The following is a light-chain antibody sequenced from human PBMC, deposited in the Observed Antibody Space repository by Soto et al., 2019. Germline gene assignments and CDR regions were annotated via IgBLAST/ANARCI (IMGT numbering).Light chain of an antibody. CDR2: DAS. CDR1: QGISSA. CDR3: QQYENLPIT. V-gene: IGKV1D-13*01. Sequence: AIQLTQSPSSLSASVGDRVTITCRASQGISSALAWYQQKPGKAPKLLIYDASSLESGVPSRFSGSGSGTDFTLTISSLQPEDFATYYCQQYENLPITFGQGTRLEIK. J-gene: IGKJ5*01.